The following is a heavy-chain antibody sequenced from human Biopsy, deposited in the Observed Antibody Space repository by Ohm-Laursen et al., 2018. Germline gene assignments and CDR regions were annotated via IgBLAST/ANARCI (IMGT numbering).Heavy chain of an antibody. Sequence: SLRLSCTASGFTFSNYEMNWVRQAPGKGLEWVSYISSGGSTIYYADSVKGRFTISRDNARNSLYLQMNSLRADDTAVYYCARASNYPRKDFQHWGQGTLVTVSS. D-gene: IGHD4/OR15-4a*01. CDR1: GFTFSNYE. CDR3: ARASNYPRKDFQH. J-gene: IGHJ1*01. CDR2: ISSGGSTI. V-gene: IGHV3-48*03.